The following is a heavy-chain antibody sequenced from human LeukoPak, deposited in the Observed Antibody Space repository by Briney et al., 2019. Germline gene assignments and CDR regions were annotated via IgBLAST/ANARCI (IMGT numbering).Heavy chain of an antibody. J-gene: IGHJ4*02. V-gene: IGHV3-23*01. CDR1: GFTFSSYA. CDR3: AKDHSVAGPPFDY. D-gene: IGHD6-19*01. CDR2: ISGSGGST. Sequence: GGSLRLSYAASGFTFSSYAMSWVRQAPGKGLEWISAISGSGGSTYYADSVKGRFTISRDNSKNTLYLQMNSLRAEDTAVYYCAKDHSVAGPPFDYWGQGTLVTVSS.